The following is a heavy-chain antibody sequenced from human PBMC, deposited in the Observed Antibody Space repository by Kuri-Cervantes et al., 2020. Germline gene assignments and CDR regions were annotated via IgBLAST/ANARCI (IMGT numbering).Heavy chain of an antibody. J-gene: IGHJ6*02. V-gene: IGHV3-48*01. Sequence: GGSLRLSCAASGFTFSSYSMNWVRQTPGKGLEWVSYISSSSSTIYYADSVKGRFTISRDNAKNSLNLQMNSLRAEDTAVYYCARGHYYYGMDVLGQWTTVTVSS. CDR3: ARGHYYYGMDV. CDR1: GFTFSSYS. CDR2: ISSSSSTI.